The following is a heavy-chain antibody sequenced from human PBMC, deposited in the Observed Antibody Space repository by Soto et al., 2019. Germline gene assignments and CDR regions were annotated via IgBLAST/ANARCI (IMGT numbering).Heavy chain of an antibody. V-gene: IGHV4-59*01. CDR2: IYSSGST. J-gene: IGHJ3*02. CDR1: GGSISSYY. Sequence: QVQLQESGPGLVKPSETLSLTCTVSGGSISSYYWSWIRQPPGKGLEWIGYIYSSGSTNYNPSLKGRVTGSVEKSKNPCSLKLSFVTAADTAVYYCARGNTMVRGVSFAAFDIWGQGTMVTASS. CDR3: ARGNTMVRGVSFAAFDI. D-gene: IGHD3-10*01.